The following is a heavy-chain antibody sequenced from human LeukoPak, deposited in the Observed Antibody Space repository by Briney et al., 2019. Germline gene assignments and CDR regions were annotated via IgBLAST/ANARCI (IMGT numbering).Heavy chain of an antibody. D-gene: IGHD3-10*01. Sequence: GGSLRLSCAASGFTVSSNYMSWVRQAPGKGLVWVSHINGDGSTTSYADSVKGRFTITRDNAKNTLYLQMNSLRAEDTAVYYCARVPDYYGSGSYLYYFDYWGQGTLVTVSS. V-gene: IGHV3-74*01. J-gene: IGHJ4*02. CDR3: ARVPDYYGSGSYLYYFDY. CDR1: GFTVSSNY. CDR2: INGDGSTT.